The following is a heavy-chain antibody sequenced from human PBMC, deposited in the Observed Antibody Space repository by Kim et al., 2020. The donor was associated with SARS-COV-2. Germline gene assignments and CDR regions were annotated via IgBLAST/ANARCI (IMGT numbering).Heavy chain of an antibody. D-gene: IGHD3-22*01. CDR2: INHSGST. Sequence: SETLSLTCAVYGGYFSGYYWSWIRQPPGKGLEWIGEINHSGSTNYNPSLKSRVTISVDTSKNQFSLKLSSVTAADTAVYYCARGYYYDSSGSHGNFDYWGQGTLVTVSS. J-gene: IGHJ4*02. CDR1: GGYFSGYY. V-gene: IGHV4-34*01. CDR3: ARGYYYDSSGSHGNFDY.